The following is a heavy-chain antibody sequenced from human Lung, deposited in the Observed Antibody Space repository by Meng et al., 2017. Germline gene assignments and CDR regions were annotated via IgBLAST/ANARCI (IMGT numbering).Heavy chain of an antibody. V-gene: IGHV4-34*01. D-gene: IGHD4-11*01. Sequence: QVPHQLWGAGLFTPSETLSLTCVVSGGAFSDYYWSWIRQPPGKGLEWIGEINHSGSTNYNPSLESRATISVDTSQNNLSLKLSSVTAADSAVYYCARGPTTMAHDFNYWGQGTLVTVSS. CDR2: INHSGST. J-gene: IGHJ4*02. CDR3: ARGPTTMAHDFNY. CDR1: GGAFSDYY.